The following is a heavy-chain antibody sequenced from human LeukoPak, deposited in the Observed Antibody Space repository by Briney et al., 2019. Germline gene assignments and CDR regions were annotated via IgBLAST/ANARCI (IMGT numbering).Heavy chain of an antibody. Sequence: PSETLSLTCAVYGGSFSGYYWSWIRQPPGKGLGWIGEINHSGSTNYNPSLKRRVTISADTSKNQFSLKLSSVTAADTAVYYCARGRSGNYYGSGSYYNYWGQGTLVTVSS. CDR1: GGSFSGYY. D-gene: IGHD3-10*01. CDR3: ARGRSGNYYGSGSYYNY. CDR2: INHSGST. V-gene: IGHV4-34*01. J-gene: IGHJ4*02.